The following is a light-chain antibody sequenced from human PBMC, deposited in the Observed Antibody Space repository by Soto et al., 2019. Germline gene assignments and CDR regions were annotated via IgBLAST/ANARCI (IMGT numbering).Light chain of an antibody. Sequence: EIVMTQSPATLSVSPGERATLSSRASQSVSSNLAWYQQKPGQAPRLLIYGASTRATDIPHRFSGRGSGSEFTLTISSQRAEQFVVYNCQQYNNWETFGQWTKVAIK. J-gene: IGKJ1*01. CDR3: QQYNNWET. CDR1: QSVSSN. CDR2: GAS. V-gene: IGKV3-15*01.